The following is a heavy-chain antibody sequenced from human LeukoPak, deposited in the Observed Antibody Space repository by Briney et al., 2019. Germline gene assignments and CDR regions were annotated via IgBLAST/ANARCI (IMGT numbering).Heavy chain of an antibody. D-gene: IGHD6-19*01. CDR1: GFTFSNYA. CDR3: AKDLEQSYSGWSTSYDG. V-gene: IGHV3-23*01. J-gene: IGHJ4*02. CDR2: ISSGADTT. Sequence: GGSLRLSCAASGFTFSNYALSWVRQVPGKRLEWVSAISSGADTTGYADSVKGRFTISRGNSKSTIYLQMNSLRAEDTAVYYCAKDLEQSYSGWSTSYDGWGQGTLVTVSS.